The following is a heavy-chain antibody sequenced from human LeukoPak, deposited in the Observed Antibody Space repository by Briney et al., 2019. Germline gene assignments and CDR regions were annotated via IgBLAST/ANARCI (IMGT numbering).Heavy chain of an antibody. D-gene: IGHD3-9*01. CDR3: AKGDYDILTGYSALDY. CDR2: ISYDGSNK. Sequence: GGSLRLSWAPSGFTFSSYCMHWVRQAPGKGLEWVAVISYDGSNKYYADSVKGRFTISRDNSKNTLYLQMNSLRAEDTAVYYCAKGDYDILTGYSALDYWGQGTLVTVSS. J-gene: IGHJ4*02. V-gene: IGHV3-30*18. CDR1: GFTFSSYC.